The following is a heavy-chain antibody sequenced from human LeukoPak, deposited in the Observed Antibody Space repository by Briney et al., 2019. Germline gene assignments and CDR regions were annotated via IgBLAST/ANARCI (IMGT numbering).Heavy chain of an antibody. CDR3: ARDLVGATNDY. Sequence: ASVKVSCKASGYTFTSYDINWVRQAPGQGLEWMGWISAYNGNTNYAQKLQGRVTMTTDTSTSTAYMELRSLRSDDTAVYYCARDLVGATNDYWGQGTLVTVSS. J-gene: IGHJ4*02. CDR1: GYTFTSYD. D-gene: IGHD1-26*01. V-gene: IGHV1-18*01. CDR2: ISAYNGNT.